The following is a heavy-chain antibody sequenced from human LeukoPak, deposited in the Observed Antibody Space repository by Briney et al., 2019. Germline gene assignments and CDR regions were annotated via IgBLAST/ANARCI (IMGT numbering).Heavy chain of an antibody. CDR2: IRSKANSYAT. D-gene: IGHD6-25*01. CDR3: HRAYIAADYYYYMDV. J-gene: IGHJ6*03. V-gene: IGHV3-73*01. CDR1: GFTFSGSA. Sequence: PGGSLRLSCAASGFTFSGSAMHWVRQASGKGLEWVGRIRSKANSYATAYAASVKGRFTISRDDPKNTAYLQMNSLKTEDTAVYYCHRAYIAADYYYYMDVWGKGTTVTVSS.